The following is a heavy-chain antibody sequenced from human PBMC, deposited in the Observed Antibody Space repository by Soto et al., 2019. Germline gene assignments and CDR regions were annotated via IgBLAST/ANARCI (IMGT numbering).Heavy chain of an antibody. V-gene: IGHV1-18*01. CDR1: GYTFTSYG. CDR2: ISAYNGNT. D-gene: IGHD5-12*01. Sequence: AAPVKVSCKASGYTFTSYGISWVRQAPGQGLEWMGWISAYNGNTNYAQKLQGRVTMTTDTSTSTAYMELRSLRSDDTAVYYCAGKATSDAFDIWGQGTMVTVSS. CDR3: AGKATSDAFDI. J-gene: IGHJ3*02.